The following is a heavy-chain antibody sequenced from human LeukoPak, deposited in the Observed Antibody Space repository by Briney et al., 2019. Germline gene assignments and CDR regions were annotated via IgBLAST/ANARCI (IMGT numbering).Heavy chain of an antibody. Sequence: SQTLSLTCTVSGGSISSGDYYWSWIRQPPGKGLEWIGYIYYSGSTYYNPSLKSRVTISVDTSKNQFYLKLSSVTAADTAVYYCARGGSGSGDAFDIWGQGTMVTVSS. CDR2: IYYSGST. V-gene: IGHV4-30-4*01. D-gene: IGHD3-10*01. J-gene: IGHJ3*02. CDR3: ARGGSGSGDAFDI. CDR1: GGSISSGDYY.